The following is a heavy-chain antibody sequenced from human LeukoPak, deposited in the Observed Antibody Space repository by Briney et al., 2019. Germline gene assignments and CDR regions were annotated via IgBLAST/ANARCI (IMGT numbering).Heavy chain of an antibody. CDR1: GYTFTGYY. D-gene: IGHD3-10*01. V-gene: IGHV1-2*02. CDR2: INPDSGGT. J-gene: IGHJ4*02. Sequence: ASVTVSCTASGYTFTGYYIFWVRQAPGQGLEWMGWINPDSGGTNYAQKFQGRVTMTRDTSISTAYMELSRLTSDDTAVFYCARGHHYFVSGSYYNFWGQGTLVTVSS. CDR3: ARGHHYFVSGSYYNF.